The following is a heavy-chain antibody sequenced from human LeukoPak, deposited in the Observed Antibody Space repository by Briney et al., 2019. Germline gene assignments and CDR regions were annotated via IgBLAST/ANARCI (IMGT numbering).Heavy chain of an antibody. CDR1: GGSISSGSYY. J-gene: IGHJ6*03. CDR2: IYTSGST. CDR3: ARDVIVVVPAAIQPYYYYYYMDV. V-gene: IGHV4-61*02. D-gene: IGHD2-2*01. Sequence: PSETLSLTCTVSGGSISSGSYYWSWIRQPAGKGLEWIGRIYTSGSTNYNPSLKSRVTISVDTSKNQFSLKLSSVTAADTAVYYCARDVIVVVPAAIQPYYYYYYMDVWGKGTTVTVSS.